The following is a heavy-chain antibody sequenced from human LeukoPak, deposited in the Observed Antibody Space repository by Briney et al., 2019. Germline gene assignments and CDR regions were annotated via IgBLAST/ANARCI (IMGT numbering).Heavy chain of an antibody. D-gene: IGHD6-19*01. CDR2: LFYSGST. Sequence: SETLSLTSTVPGGSITSYYWRCIRPPPGKGLGRIGCLFYSGSTNYNTPLKSRVTISVDTSKNQCSLKLSSVSAADTAVYYCASVLSSSGWYDGWFDAWGQGTLVTVSS. V-gene: IGHV4-59*01. CDR1: GGSITSYY. J-gene: IGHJ5*02. CDR3: ASVLSSSGWYDGWFDA.